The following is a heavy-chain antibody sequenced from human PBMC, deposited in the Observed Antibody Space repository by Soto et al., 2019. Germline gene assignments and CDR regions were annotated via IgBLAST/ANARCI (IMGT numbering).Heavy chain of an antibody. CDR2: IYYSGST. CDR1: GGSISSGDYY. CDR3: ARAIVVVAATPPHQYYGMDV. D-gene: IGHD2-15*01. Sequence: QVQLQESGPGLVKPSQTLSLTCTVSGGSISSGDYYWSWIRQPPGKGLEWIGYIYYSGSTYYNPSLKSRVTTSVDTSKNQCSLKLSSVTAADTAVYYCARAIVVVAATPPHQYYGMDVWGQGTTVTVSS. J-gene: IGHJ6*02. V-gene: IGHV4-30-4*01.